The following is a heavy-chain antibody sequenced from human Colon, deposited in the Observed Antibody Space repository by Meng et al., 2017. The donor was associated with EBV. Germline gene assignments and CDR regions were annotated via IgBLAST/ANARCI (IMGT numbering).Heavy chain of an antibody. D-gene: IGHD2-21*02. CDR1: CGSLSSRNW. CDR3: ARVGAYCGGDCYHPR. V-gene: IGHV4-4*02. CDR2: IYHSGST. J-gene: IGHJ4*02. Sequence: QVGRLEEGRGRLKHSGTLPLTCAVVCGSLSSRNWWSWVRQPPGKGLEWIGEIYHSGSTNYNPSPTSRVTISVDESKNQFSLRLSSVTAADTAVYYCARVGAYCGGDCYHPRWGQGTLVTVSS.